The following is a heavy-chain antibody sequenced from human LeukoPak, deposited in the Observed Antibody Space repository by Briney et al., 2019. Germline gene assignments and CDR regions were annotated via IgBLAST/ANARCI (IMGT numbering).Heavy chain of an antibody. CDR2: IGTAGDT. V-gene: IGHV3-13*01. CDR1: GFTFSSYD. Sequence: GGSLRLSCVASGFTFSSYDMHWVRQATGKGLEWVSAIGTAGDTYYPGSVKGRFTISRENAKNSLYLQMNSLRAGDTAVYYCARRGLAAAGFDYWGQGTLVTVSS. D-gene: IGHD6-13*01. CDR3: ARRGLAAAGFDY. J-gene: IGHJ4*02.